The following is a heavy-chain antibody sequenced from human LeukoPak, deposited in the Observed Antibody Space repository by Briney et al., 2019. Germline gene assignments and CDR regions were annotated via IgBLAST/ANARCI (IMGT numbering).Heavy chain of an antibody. D-gene: IGHD1-20*01. V-gene: IGHV3-23*01. CDR3: AKGGAYNWNDGGWFDP. CDR1: GFTFSSYA. CDR2: ISGSGGST. J-gene: IGHJ5*02. Sequence: GGSPRLSCAASGFTFSSYAMNWVRQAPGKGLEWVSAISGSGGSTYYADSVKGRFTISRDNSKNTLYLQMNSLRAEDTAVYYCAKGGAYNWNDGGWFDPWGQGTLVTVSS.